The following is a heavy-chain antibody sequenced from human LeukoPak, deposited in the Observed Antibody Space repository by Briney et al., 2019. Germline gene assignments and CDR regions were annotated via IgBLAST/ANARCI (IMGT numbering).Heavy chain of an antibody. D-gene: IGHD6-13*01. CDR2: INANNGNT. CDR1: GYTFTRYD. CDR3: ARGPIAAAGDY. Sequence: ASVKVSCKASGYTFTRYDINWVRQAPGQGLEWMGWINANNGNTNYAQNLQGRVTMTRDTSTSTAYMELRSLRSDDTAVYYCARGPIAAAGDYWGQGTLVTVSS. V-gene: IGHV1-18*01. J-gene: IGHJ4*02.